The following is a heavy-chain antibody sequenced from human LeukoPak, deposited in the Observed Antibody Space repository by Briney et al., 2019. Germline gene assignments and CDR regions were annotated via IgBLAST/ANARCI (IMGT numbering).Heavy chain of an antibody. Sequence: GGSLRLSCAASGFTVSSNYMSWVRQAPGKGLEWVSVIYSGGSTYYADSVKGRFTISRDNSKNTLYLQMNSLRAEDTAVYHCASSAKVLRYFDWLGLFDYWGQGTLVTVSS. CDR2: IYSGGST. CDR1: GFTVSSNY. D-gene: IGHD3-9*01. J-gene: IGHJ4*02. V-gene: IGHV3-53*01. CDR3: ASSAKVLRYFDWLGLFDY.